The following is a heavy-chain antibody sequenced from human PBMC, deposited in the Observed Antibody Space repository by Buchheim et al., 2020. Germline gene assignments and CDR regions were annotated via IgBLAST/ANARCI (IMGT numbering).Heavy chain of an antibody. V-gene: IGHV1-3*01. CDR2: INAASDNT. D-gene: IGHD3-10*01. J-gene: IGHJ4*02. Sequence: QVQIEQSGAEVQKPGASVKLSCKASGFIFTTKFIHWVRQAPGQRPEWMGWINAASDNTNYSPTFQGRVTITSETSATTAYMELSSLRSEDTALYYCAISERYGSGTYFSFWGQGTL. CDR3: AISERYGSGTYFSF. CDR1: GFIFTTKF.